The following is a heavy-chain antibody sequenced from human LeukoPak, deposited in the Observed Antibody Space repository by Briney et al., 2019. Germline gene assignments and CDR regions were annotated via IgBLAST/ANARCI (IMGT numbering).Heavy chain of an antibody. J-gene: IGHJ3*02. CDR3: ARRGSSDGLDI. Sequence: GESLKISFKGSGYSFTSYWIGWVRQMPGKGLEWMGIIDPGDSDTIYRPSFQGQVTISADKSISTAYLQWSSLKASDTAMYYCARRGSSDGLDIWGQGTMVTVSS. CDR2: IDPGDSDT. CDR1: GYSFTSYW. D-gene: IGHD2-15*01. V-gene: IGHV5-51*01.